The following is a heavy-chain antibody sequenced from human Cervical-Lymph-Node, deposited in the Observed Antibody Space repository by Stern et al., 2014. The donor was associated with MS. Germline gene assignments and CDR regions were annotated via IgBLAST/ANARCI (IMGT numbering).Heavy chain of an antibody. CDR1: GYTFTGYY. CDR3: ARGGSRAYYYGMDV. D-gene: IGHD6-13*01. J-gene: IGHJ6*02. CDR2: INPNSGGT. V-gene: IGHV1-2*04. Sequence: VHLVQSGAEVNKPGASVKVSCKASGYTFTGYYMHWLRQAPGQGLEWLGWINPNSGGTNYAQKFQGWVTMTRDTSISTAYMELSRLRSDDTAVYYCARGGSRAYYYGMDVWGQGTTVTVSS.